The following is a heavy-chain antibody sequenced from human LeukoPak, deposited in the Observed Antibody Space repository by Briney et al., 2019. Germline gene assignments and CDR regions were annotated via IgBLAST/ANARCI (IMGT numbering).Heavy chain of an antibody. J-gene: IGHJ4*02. CDR3: ANVGVPGVWLFSQSHYLDY. V-gene: IGHV3-23*01. CDR2: ISGSGGST. CDR1: GFTFSSYT. D-gene: IGHD3-22*01. Sequence: GGGLSLSCAASGFTFSSYTMSWARRAPGKGLEWVSAISGSGGSTYYADSVKGRFTISRDNSKNTLYLQMNSLRAEDTAVYYCANVGVPGVWLFSQSHYLDYWGQGTLVTVSS.